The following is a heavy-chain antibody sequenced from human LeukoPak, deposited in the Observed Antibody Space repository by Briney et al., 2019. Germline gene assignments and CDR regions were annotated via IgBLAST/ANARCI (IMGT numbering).Heavy chain of an antibody. CDR2: IYHSGST. D-gene: IGHD2-2*01. Sequence: SETLSLTCAVSGGSISSGGYSWSWIRQPPGKGLEWIGYIYHSGSTYYNPSLKSRVTISVDRSKNQFSLKLSSVTAADTAVYYCARGYCSSTSCYRGLYFDYWGQGTLVTVSS. CDR1: GGSISSGGYS. V-gene: IGHV4-30-2*01. J-gene: IGHJ4*02. CDR3: ARGYCSSTSCYRGLYFDY.